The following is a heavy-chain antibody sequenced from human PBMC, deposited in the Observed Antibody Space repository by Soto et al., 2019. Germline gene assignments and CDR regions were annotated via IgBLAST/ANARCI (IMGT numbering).Heavy chain of an antibody. J-gene: IGHJ3*02. CDR2: ISSSSSFI. V-gene: IGHV3-21*01. D-gene: IGHD3-22*01. CDR3: ATAYSYDSSRYPKKTFDI. Sequence: GGSLRLSCAVSGFTFSTYSMNWVRQAPGKGLEWVSSISSSSSFIYYADSVKGRFTISRDNAKNSLYLQMNGLRAEDTAVYYCATAYSYDSSRYPKKTFDIWGQGTMVTVSS. CDR1: GFTFSTYS.